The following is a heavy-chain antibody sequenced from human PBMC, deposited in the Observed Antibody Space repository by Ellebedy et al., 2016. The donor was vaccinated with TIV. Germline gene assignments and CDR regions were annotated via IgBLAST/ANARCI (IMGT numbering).Heavy chain of an antibody. CDR2: LNGDGSST. CDR3: VKDPSSTGGGWNWLVS. Sequence: PGGSLRLSCAASGFSFSSYWMHWVRQAPGQGLVWVSRLNGDGSSTSYADSVKGRFSISRDNAKNTLYLQMNSLRAEDTAVYYCVKDPSSTGGGWNWLVSWGQGTLVTVSS. J-gene: IGHJ5*01. D-gene: IGHD3-16*01. V-gene: IGHV3-74*01. CDR1: GFSFSSYW.